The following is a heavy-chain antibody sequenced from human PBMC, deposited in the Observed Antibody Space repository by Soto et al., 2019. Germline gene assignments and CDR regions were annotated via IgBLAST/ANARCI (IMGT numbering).Heavy chain of an antibody. J-gene: IGHJ6*02. CDR3: TRDVDTAMVYYYYGMDV. CDR2: IRSKAYGGTT. V-gene: IGHV3-49*04. Sequence: GGSLRLSCTASGFTFGDYAMSWVRQAPGKGLEWVGFIRSKAYGGTTEYAASAKGRFTISRDDSKSIAYLQMNSLKTEDTAVYYCTRDVDTAMVYYYYGMDVWGQGTTVTVSS. CDR1: GFTFGDYA. D-gene: IGHD5-18*01.